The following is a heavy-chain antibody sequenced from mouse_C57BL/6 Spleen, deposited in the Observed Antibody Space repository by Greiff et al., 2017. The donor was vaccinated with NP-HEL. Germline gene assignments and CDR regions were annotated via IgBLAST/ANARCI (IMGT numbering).Heavy chain of an antibody. CDR1: GYTFTDYY. CDR2: INPNNGGT. V-gene: IGHV1-26*01. CDR3: AQENYDGPFAY. D-gene: IGHD2-3*01. J-gene: IGHJ3*01. Sequence: EVQLQQSGPELVKPGASVKISCKASGYTFTDYYMNWVKQSHGKSLEWIGDINPNNGGTSYNQKFKGKATLTVDKSSSTAYMELRSLTSEDSAVYYCAQENYDGPFAYWGQGTLVTVSA.